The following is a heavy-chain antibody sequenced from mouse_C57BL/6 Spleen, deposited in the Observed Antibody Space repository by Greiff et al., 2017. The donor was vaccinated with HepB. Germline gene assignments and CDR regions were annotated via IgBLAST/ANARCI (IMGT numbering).Heavy chain of an antibody. CDR2: IDPSDSYT. CDR1: GYTFTSYW. J-gene: IGHJ4*01. D-gene: IGHD2-1*01. V-gene: IGHV1-50*01. CDR3: ARYGVYYGNFYAMDY. Sequence: QVQLQQPGAELVKPGASVKLSCKASGYTFTSYWMQWVKQRPGQGLEWIGEIDPSDSYTNYNQKFKGKATLTVDTSSSTAYMQLSSLTSEYSAVYYCARYGVYYGNFYAMDYWGQGTSVTVSS.